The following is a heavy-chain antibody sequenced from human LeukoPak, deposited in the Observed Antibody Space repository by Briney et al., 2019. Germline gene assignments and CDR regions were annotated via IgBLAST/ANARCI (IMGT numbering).Heavy chain of an antibody. Sequence: ASVKVSCKASGYSFTTYFVHWVRQAPGQGLEWMGVINPSTGTKTYAQKFQGRVTMTRDTSTSTVYMELSSLISEDTAVYYCARLGYGEAFDIWGPGTMVTVPS. CDR1: GYSFTTYF. J-gene: IGHJ3*02. CDR2: INPSTGTK. CDR3: ARLGYGEAFDI. V-gene: IGHV1-46*01. D-gene: IGHD5-18*01.